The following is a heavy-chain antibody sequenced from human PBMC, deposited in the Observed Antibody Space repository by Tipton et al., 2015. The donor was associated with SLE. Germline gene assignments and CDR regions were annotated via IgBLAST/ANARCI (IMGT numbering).Heavy chain of an antibody. CDR2: ISWNGGSI. CDR1: GFTFDDHA. J-gene: IGHJ2*01. Sequence: SLRLSCAASGFTFDDHAMHWVRQAPGKGLEWVSGISWNGGSIGYADSVKGRFTISRDNAKNSVYLQMNSLRAEDTALYYCAKDIGTTGEVDWYFGLWGRGTLVTVSS. CDR3: AKDIGTTGEVDWYFGL. V-gene: IGHV3-9*01. D-gene: IGHD7-27*01.